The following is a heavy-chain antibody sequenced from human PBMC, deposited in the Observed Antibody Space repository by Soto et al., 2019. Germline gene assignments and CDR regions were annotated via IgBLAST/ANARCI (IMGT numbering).Heavy chain of an antibody. CDR2: INAGNGNT. CDR1: GNSFIGYA. D-gene: IGHD6-19*01. J-gene: IGHJ4*02. CDR3: AREPAVAGLLALDN. V-gene: IGHV1-3*01. Sequence: QFQLVQSGAEVKKPGASVKVSCKASGNSFIGYAIHWVRQAPGQRPEWMGWINAGNGNTKYSQKFHGRVTITRDTSATTAYMEMSSLRFEDSAVYYCAREPAVAGLLALDNWGQGTLITVSS.